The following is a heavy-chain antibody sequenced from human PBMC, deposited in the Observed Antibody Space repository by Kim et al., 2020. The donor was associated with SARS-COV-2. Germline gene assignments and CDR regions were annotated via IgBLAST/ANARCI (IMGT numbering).Heavy chain of an antibody. D-gene: IGHD1-26*01. CDR2: ISPGGSA. CDR3: AGSPREVDY. CDR1: GFSFSDRH. Sequence: GGSLRLSCAASGFSFSDRHMSWIRQAPGKGLEWVSYISPGGSAAYADSVKGRCSISRDNAKKSMYLQMNSLRAEDTAVYYCAGSPREVDYWGQGTLVIVSS. J-gene: IGHJ4*02. V-gene: IGHV3-11*04.